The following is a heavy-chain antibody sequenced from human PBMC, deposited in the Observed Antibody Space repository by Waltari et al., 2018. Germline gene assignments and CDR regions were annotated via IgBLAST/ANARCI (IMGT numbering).Heavy chain of an antibody. CDR2: MQYRGST. CDR3: GRIAFGDDGGYFQH. J-gene: IGHJ1*01. CDR1: VGPISTNYT. Sequence: QLQLQESGPGLAKPSETLSLTCAVSVGPISTNYTWGWIRQPPGKGLEWMGNMQYRGSTFYNPSLKSRVTISLDTSKNQFSLKLSSVGAADTAVYFCGRIAFGDDGGYFQHWGQGTLVTVSS. D-gene: IGHD4-17*01. V-gene: IGHV4-39*01.